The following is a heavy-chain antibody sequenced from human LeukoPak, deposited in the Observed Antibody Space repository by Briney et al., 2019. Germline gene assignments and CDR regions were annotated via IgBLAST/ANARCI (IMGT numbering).Heavy chain of an antibody. CDR1: GGSFSGYY. Sequence: SETLSLTCAVYGGSFSGYYWSWIRQPPGKGLEWIGSLYYTGSTYYNPSLKSRVTISVDTSKNQFSLNLRSVTAADTAIYYCARLTEGQLWFPFDYWGQGTLVTVSS. V-gene: IGHV4-34*01. J-gene: IGHJ4*02. CDR3: ARLTEGQLWFPFDY. D-gene: IGHD5-18*01. CDR2: LYYTGST.